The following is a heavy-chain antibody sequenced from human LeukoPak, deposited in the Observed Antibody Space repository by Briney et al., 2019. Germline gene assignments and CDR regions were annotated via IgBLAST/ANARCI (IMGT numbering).Heavy chain of an antibody. CDR2: IYPGDSDT. CDR1: GYSFTSYW. D-gene: IGHD5-18*01. CDR3: ARSYSYGKIDY. J-gene: IGHJ4*02. V-gene: IGHV5-51*01. Sequence: GESLNISCKRSGYSFTSYWSAWVRQMPGKGLEWTRIIYPGDSDTRYSPSFQGQVTISADKSLSTAYLHWSSLKASDTAMYYCARSYSYGKIDYWGQGTLVTVSS.